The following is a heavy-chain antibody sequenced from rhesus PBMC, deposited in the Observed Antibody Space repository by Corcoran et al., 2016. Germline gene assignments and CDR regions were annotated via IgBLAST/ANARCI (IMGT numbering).Heavy chain of an antibody. CDR1: GGSISDSYR. CDR3: ARRAVPYSSGWYPPLDY. CDR2: FYGSSTST. D-gene: IGHD6-31*01. Sequence: QVQLQESGPGVVKPSETLSLTCAVSGGSISDSYRWSWIRQPPGQGLEWIGYFYGSSTSTNDNPSLKSRVTISKDTSKNQFSLKLSSVTAADTAVYYCARRAVPYSSGWYPPLDYWGQGVLVTVSS. J-gene: IGHJ4*01. V-gene: IGHV4S10*01.